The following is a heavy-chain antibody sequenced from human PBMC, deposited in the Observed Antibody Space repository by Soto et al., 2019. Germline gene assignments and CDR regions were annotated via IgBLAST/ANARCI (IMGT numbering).Heavy chain of an antibody. V-gene: IGHV1-2*04. CDR2: INPNSGGT. J-gene: IGHJ6*02. CDR1: GYTFTGYY. CDR3: ARATGGYYDSSGYYYGIHYYVMDV. Sequence: ASVKVSCKASGYTFTGYYMHWVRQAPGQGLEWMGWINPNSGGTNYAQKFQGWVTMTRDTSISTAYMELSRLRSDDTAVYYCARATGGYYDSSGYYYGIHYYVMDVWGQGTTVTVSS. D-gene: IGHD3-22*01.